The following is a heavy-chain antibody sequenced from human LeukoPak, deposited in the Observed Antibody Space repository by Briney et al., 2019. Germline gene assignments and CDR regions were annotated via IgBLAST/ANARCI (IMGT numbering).Heavy chain of an antibody. CDR3: ATGGNWFDP. V-gene: IGHV4-38-2*02. CDR1: GYSISSGYY. Sequence: SSETLSLTCTVSGYSISSGYYWGWIRQPPGKGLEWIGSIYHSGSTYYNPSLKSRVTISVDTSKNQFSLKLSSMTAADTAVYYCATGGNWFDPWGQGTLVTVSS. CDR2: IYHSGST. J-gene: IGHJ5*02. D-gene: IGHD3-10*01.